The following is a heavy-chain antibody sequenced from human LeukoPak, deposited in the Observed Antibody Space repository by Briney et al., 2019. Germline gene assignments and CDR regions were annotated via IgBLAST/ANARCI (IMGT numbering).Heavy chain of an antibody. CDR1: GGSISSGGYY. CDR2: IYYSGST. D-gene: IGHD4-17*01. J-gene: IGHJ3*02. V-gene: IGHV4-31*03. CDR3: ARDSDYGDWADAFDI. Sequence: SETLSLTCPVSGGSISSGGYYWSWIRQHPGKGLEWIGYIYYSGSTYYNPSLKSRVTISVDTSKNQFSLKLSSVTAADTAVYYCARDSDYGDWADAFDIWGQGTMVTVSS.